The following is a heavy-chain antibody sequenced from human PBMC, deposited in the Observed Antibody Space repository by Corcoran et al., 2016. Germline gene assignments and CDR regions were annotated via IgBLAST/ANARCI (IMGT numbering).Heavy chain of an antibody. Sequence: QLQLQESGPGLVKPSETLSLTCTVSGGSISSSSYYWGWIRQPPGKGLEWIGSIYYSGSTYYNPSLKSRVTISVDTSKNRFSLKLSSVTAADTAVYYCARQVGYCSSTSCRRFDYWGQGTLVTVSS. CDR3: ARQVGYCSSTSCRRFDY. D-gene: IGHD2-2*01. J-gene: IGHJ4*02. V-gene: IGHV4-39*01. CDR2: IYYSGST. CDR1: GGSISSSSYY.